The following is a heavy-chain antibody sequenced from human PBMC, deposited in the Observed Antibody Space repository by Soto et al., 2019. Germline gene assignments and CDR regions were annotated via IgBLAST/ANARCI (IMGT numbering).Heavy chain of an antibody. CDR3: ARGGEYDSSGYYWLL. D-gene: IGHD3-22*01. Sequence: QVQLQQWGAGLLKPSETLSLTCAVYGGSFSGYYWSWIRQPPGKGLEWIGEINHSGSTNYNPSLTSRVPISVHTTKNQFSLKLSSVTAADTAVYYCARGGEYDSSGYYWLLWGQGTLVTVSS. J-gene: IGHJ4*02. CDR2: INHSGST. V-gene: IGHV4-34*01. CDR1: GGSFSGYY.